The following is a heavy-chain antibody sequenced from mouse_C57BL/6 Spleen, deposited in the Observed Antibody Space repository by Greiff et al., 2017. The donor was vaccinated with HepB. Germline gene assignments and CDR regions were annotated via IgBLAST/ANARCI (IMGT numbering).Heavy chain of an antibody. J-gene: IGHJ2*01. CDR1: GFTFSSYG. V-gene: IGHV5-6*01. D-gene: IGHD3-2*02. Sequence: VQLKESGGDLVKPGGSLKISCAASGFTFSSYGMSWVRQTPDKRLEWVATISSGGSYTYYPDSVKGRFTISRDNAKNTLYLQMSSLKSEDTAMYYCARLAQATYFDYWGQGTTLTVSS. CDR3: ARLAQATYFDY. CDR2: ISSGGSYT.